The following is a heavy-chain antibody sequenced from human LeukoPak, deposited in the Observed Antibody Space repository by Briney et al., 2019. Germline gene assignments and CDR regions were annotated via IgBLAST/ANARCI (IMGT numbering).Heavy chain of an antibody. CDR1: GFTFSDYN. V-gene: IGHV3-21*03. CDR2: ISSSSTYI. D-gene: IGHD6-19*01. Sequence: GGSLRLSCAASGFTFSDYNMNWVRQAPGKGLEWVSVISSSSTYIYYADSMKGRFTISRDNAKNSLYLQMNSLKTEDTAVYYCTRARDSSGWYGDAFDIWGQGTMVTVSS. J-gene: IGHJ3*02. CDR3: TRARDSSGWYGDAFDI.